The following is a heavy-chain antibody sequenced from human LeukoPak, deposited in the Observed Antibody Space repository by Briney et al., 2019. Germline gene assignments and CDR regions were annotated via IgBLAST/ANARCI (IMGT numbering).Heavy chain of an antibody. CDR2: ISSSSSYI. D-gene: IGHD3-10*01. V-gene: IGHV3-21*04. Sequence: GGSLRLSCAASGFTFSSYSMNWVRQAPGKGLEWVSSISSSSSYIYYADSVKGRFTISRDNAKNSLYLQMNSLRAEDTAVYYCARGRARGSGRVYTNWFDPWGQGTLVTVSS. J-gene: IGHJ5*02. CDR1: GFTFSSYS. CDR3: ARGRARGSGRVYTNWFDP.